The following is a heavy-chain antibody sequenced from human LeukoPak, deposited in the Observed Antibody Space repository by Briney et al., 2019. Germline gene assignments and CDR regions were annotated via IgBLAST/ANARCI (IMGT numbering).Heavy chain of an antibody. CDR1: GFTFSSYG. D-gene: IGHD3-22*01. CDR3: AKDLRYYDSSGYYY. V-gene: IGHV3-30*18. J-gene: IGHJ4*02. CDR2: ISYDGSNK. Sequence: GGSLRLSCAASGFTFSSYGMHWVRQAPGKGLEWVAVISYDGSNKYYADSVKGRFTISRDNSKNTLYLQMNSLRAEDTAVYYCAKDLRYYDSSGYYYWGQGTLVTGSS.